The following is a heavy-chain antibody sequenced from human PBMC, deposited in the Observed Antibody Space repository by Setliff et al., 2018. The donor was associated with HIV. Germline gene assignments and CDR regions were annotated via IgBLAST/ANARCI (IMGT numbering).Heavy chain of an antibody. J-gene: IGHJ3*02. CDR3: ARLWAYYDSSGRTAFDI. V-gene: IGHV4-61*02. CDR2: IYTTGST. CDR1: GASLTRGYYY. D-gene: IGHD3-22*01. Sequence: KPSETLSLTCTVSGASLTRGYYYWSWIRQPAGKGLEWIGRIYTTGSTNYNSSLQSRVTISADTSRNHFSLRLGSVTAADTAVYYCARLWAYYDSSGRTAFDIWGQGTMVTV.